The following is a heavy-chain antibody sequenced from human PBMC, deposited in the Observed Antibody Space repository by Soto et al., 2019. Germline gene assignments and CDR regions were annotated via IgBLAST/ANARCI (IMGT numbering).Heavy chain of an antibody. CDR2: ITSGMSTI. J-gene: IGHJ4*02. CDR1: GLTFSSYN. D-gene: IGHD3-10*01. V-gene: IGHV3-48*02. CDR3: ERDQGSGTLGVFEF. Sequence: EVQLVESGGGLVQPGGSLRLSCAASGLTFSSYNMNWVRQASGKGLEGVSYITSGMSTIHYADSVTVRFTISRDNAKNSLYLQMNSLRDEDTDVYYCERDQGSGTLGVFEFWGQGPLINVSS.